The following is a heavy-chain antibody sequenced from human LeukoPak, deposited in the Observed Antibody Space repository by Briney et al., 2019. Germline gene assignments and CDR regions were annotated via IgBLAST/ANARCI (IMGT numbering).Heavy chain of an antibody. J-gene: IGHJ6*02. Sequence: GGSLRLSCAASGFTFSSYAMSWVRQAPGKGLEWVSAISGSGGSTYYADSVRGRFTISRDNSKNTLYLQMNSLRAEDTAVYYCARDQIDYGDYQGLEGYYYYGMDVWGQGTTVTVSS. CDR2: ISGSGGST. D-gene: IGHD4-17*01. CDR3: ARDQIDYGDYQGLEGYYYYGMDV. V-gene: IGHV3-23*01. CDR1: GFTFSSYA.